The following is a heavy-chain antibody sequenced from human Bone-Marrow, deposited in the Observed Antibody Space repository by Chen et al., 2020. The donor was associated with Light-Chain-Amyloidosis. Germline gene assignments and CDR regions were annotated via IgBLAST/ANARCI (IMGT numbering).Heavy chain of an antibody. CDR3: ARRRDGYNFDY. D-gene: IGHD5-12*01. CDR2: LYPDDSEA. Sequence: EVQLEQSGPEGKKPGESLKISCKGSGYTFPNYWIGWVRQMPGKGLEWMGVLYPDDSEARYRPSFEGQVTSTADKSITTAYLQGRSLKASDTAMYYCARRRDGYNFDYWGQGTLVTVAS. J-gene: IGHJ4*02. CDR1: GYTFPNYW. V-gene: IGHV5-51*01.